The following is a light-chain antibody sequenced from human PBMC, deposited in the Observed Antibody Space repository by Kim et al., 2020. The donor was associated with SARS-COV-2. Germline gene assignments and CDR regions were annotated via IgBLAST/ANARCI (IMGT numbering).Light chain of an antibody. J-gene: IGKJ4*01. Sequence: DIVMTQSPDSLAVSLGERATINCKSSQSVLYSSNNKNYLAWYQHKPGQPPKLLISWASTRESGVPDRFSGGGSGTDFTLTISSLQAEDVAVYFCQQYYRTPLTFGGGTKVEIK. CDR3: QQYYRTPLT. CDR2: WAS. CDR1: QSVLYSSNNKNY. V-gene: IGKV4-1*01.